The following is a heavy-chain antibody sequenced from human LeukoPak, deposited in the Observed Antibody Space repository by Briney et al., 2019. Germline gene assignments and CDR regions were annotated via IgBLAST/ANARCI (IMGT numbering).Heavy chain of an antibody. CDR1: GYTFTGYY. V-gene: IGHV1-2*06. Sequence: WASVKVSFKASGYTFTGYYMHWVRPAPGQGLEWMGRINPNSGGTNYAQKFQGRVTMTRDTSISTAYMELSRLRSDDTAVYYCARPYYDNSALIWGQGTMVTVSS. D-gene: IGHD3-22*01. CDR3: ARPYYDNSALI. J-gene: IGHJ3*02. CDR2: INPNSGGT.